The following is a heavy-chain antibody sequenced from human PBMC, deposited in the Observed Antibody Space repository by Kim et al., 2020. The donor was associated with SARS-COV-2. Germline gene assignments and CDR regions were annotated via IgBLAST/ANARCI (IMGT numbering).Heavy chain of an antibody. V-gene: IGHV3-15*01. J-gene: IGHJ4*02. D-gene: IGHD6-6*01. Sequence: GGSPRLSCAASGFTFSNAWMSWVRQAPGKGLEWVGRIKSKTDGGTTDYAAPVKGRFTISRDDSKNTLYLQMNSLKTEDTAVYYCTTPIAARGYYFDYWGQGTLVTVSS. CDR2: IKSKTDGGTT. CDR3: TTPIAARGYYFDY. CDR1: GFTFSNAW.